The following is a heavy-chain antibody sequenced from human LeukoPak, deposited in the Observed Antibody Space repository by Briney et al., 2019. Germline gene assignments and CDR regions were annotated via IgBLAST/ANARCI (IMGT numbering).Heavy chain of an antibody. CDR3: AKDNRRHYTSGPNPDSLH. CDR1: GFIFNNYA. CDR2: ISWNSGTI. V-gene: IGHV3-9*01. Sequence: GGSLRLSCAGSGFIFNNYAMHWVRQPPGKGLEWVSGISWNSGTIDYADSVRGRFTTSRDNAKNSLYLQMDSLRVEDTAFYYCAKDNRRHYTSGPNPDSLHWGQGALVTVSS. D-gene: IGHD6-19*01. J-gene: IGHJ4*02.